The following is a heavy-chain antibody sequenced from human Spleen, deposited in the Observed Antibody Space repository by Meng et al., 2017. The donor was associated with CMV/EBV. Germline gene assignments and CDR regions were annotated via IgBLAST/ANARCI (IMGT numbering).Heavy chain of an antibody. CDR1: GFTFSSYE. CDR3: ARDGGYCSSSSCYGSWFDT. Sequence: GGSLRLSCAASGFTFSSYEMNWVRQAPGKGLEWVSYISSSGSTKYYADSVKGRFTISRDNAKNSLYLQMNSLRAEDTAVYYCARDGGYCSSSSCYGSWFDTWGQGTLVTVSS. D-gene: IGHD2-2*01. V-gene: IGHV3-48*03. J-gene: IGHJ5*02. CDR2: ISSSGSTK.